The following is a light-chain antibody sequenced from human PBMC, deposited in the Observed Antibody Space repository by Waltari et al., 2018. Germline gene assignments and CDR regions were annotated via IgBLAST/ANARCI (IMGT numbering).Light chain of an antibody. V-gene: IGKV1-39*01. CDR1: ESIGNR. CDR2: AAS. J-gene: IGKJ1*01. Sequence: DIQLTQSPSSLSASVGDRVSITCRASESIGNRLNWYQQRPGKAPKLLIYAASTLQSGVPSRFTGSGSGTDFTLTISSLQPEGFATYYCQQSYTTPRTYKNPRTFGQGTQVEIK. CDR3: QQSYTTPRTYKNPRT.